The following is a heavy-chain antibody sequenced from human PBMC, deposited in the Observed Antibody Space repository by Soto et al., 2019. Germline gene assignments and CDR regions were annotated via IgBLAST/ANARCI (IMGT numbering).Heavy chain of an antibody. D-gene: IGHD3-3*01. CDR1: GYTFTSYG. J-gene: IGHJ6*02. Sequence: ASVKVSCKASGYTFTSYGISWVRQAPGQGLEWMGWISAYNGNTNYAQKLQGRVTMTTDTSTSTAYMELRSLRSDDTAVYYCARDNGQPAEWSYYYYGMAVGAQGPTVTVSS. V-gene: IGHV1-18*01. CDR2: ISAYNGNT. CDR3: ARDNGQPAEWSYYYYGMAV.